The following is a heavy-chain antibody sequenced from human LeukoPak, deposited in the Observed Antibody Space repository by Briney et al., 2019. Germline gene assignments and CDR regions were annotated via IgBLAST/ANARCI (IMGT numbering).Heavy chain of an antibody. Sequence: GGSLRLSCAASGFPFKAYWMTWVRQAPGKGLEWVANIRQDGDTKYYVDSVKGRFTISRDNAMNSLYLQMNSLRAEDTAIYYCARSLPYGTTWYGRSDFWGQGTLVTVSS. CDR1: GFPFKAYW. V-gene: IGHV3-7*03. CDR2: IRQDGDTK. D-gene: IGHD6-13*01. J-gene: IGHJ4*02. CDR3: ARSLPYGTTWYGRSDF.